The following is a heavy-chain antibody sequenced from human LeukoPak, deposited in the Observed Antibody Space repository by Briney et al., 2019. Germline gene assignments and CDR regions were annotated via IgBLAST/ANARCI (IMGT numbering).Heavy chain of an antibody. CDR2: ISISGGST. CDR1: GFTFSSYG. CDR3: AKDRDLLFAHCWFDL. V-gene: IGHV3-23*01. Sequence: AGGSLRLSCAASGFTFSSYGMHWVRQAPGKGLEWVSGISISGGSTYYADSVKGRFTISRDNSKNTLYLQMNRLRAEDTAVYYCAKDRDLLFAHCWFDLWGQGTLVTVSS. D-gene: IGHD3-10*01. J-gene: IGHJ5*02.